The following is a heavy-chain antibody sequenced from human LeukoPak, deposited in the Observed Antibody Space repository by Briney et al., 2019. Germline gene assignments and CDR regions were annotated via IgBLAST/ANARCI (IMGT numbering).Heavy chain of an antibody. V-gene: IGHV4-38-2*02. D-gene: IGHD3-22*01. CDR3: ARVRATYYYDSSGYSFDY. J-gene: IGHJ4*02. CDR1: GYSISSGYY. Sequence: SETLSLTCTVSGYSISSGYYWGWIRQPPGKGLEWIGSIYHSGSTYYNPSLKSRVTISVDTSKNQFSLKLSSVTAADTAVYYCARVRATYYYDSSGYSFDYWGQGTLVTVSS. CDR2: IYHSGST.